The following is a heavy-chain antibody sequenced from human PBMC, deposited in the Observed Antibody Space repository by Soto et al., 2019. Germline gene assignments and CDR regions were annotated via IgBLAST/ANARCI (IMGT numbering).Heavy chain of an antibody. CDR3: ARASGYYPYGMDV. V-gene: IGHV1-2*04. CDR1: GYTFTGYY. D-gene: IGHD3-3*01. J-gene: IGHJ6*02. CDR2: INPNSGGT. Sequence: QVQLVQSGAEVKKPGASVKVSCKASGYTFTGYYMHWVRQAPGQGLEWMGWINPNSGGTNYAQKFQGWFTMTRNTSMSTAYMEVSRLRSDDTAVYYCARASGYYPYGMDVWGQGTTVTVSS.